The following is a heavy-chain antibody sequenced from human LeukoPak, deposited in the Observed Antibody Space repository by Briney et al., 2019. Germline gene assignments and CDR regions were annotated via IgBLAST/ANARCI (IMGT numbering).Heavy chain of an antibody. CDR1: GYTFTSYY. CDR3: ARLSAAAEDDY. D-gene: IGHD6-13*01. Sequence: ASVKVSCKASGYTFTSYYMHWVRQAPGQGLERMGIINPSGGSTSYAQKFQGRVTMTRDTSTSTVYMELSSLRSEDTAVYYCARLSAAAEDDYWGQGTLVTVSS. CDR2: INPSGGST. J-gene: IGHJ4*02. V-gene: IGHV1-46*01.